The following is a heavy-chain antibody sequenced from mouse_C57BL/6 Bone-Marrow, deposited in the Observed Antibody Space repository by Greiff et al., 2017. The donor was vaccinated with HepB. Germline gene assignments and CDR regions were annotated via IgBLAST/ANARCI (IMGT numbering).Heavy chain of an antibody. CDR2: IDPNSGGT. CDR3: ARSVRSLYWYFDV. CDR1: GYTFTSYW. J-gene: IGHJ1*03. D-gene: IGHD2-13*01. Sequence: QVQLQPGAELVKPGASVKLSCKASGYTFTSYWMHWVKQRPGRGLEWIGRIDPNSGGTKYNEKFKSKATLTVDKPSSTAYMQLSSLTSEDSAVYYCARSVRSLYWYFDVWGTGTTVTVSS. V-gene: IGHV1-72*01.